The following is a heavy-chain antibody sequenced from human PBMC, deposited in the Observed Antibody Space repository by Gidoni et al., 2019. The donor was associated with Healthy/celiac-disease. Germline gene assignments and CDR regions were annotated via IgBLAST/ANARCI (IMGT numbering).Heavy chain of an antibody. CDR1: AFPFSSYA. V-gene: IGHV3-30-3*01. J-gene: IGHJ4*02. D-gene: IGHD3-10*01. Sequence: QVQLVESGGGVVQPGRSRSLPCAAPAFPFSSYAMHWRRQAPGKGLEWVAVISYDGSNKYYADSVKGRFTISRDNSKNTLYLQMNSLRAEDTAVYYCARDEDYGSGSYYSLDYWGQGTLVTVSS. CDR3: ARDEDYGSGSYYSLDY. CDR2: ISYDGSNK.